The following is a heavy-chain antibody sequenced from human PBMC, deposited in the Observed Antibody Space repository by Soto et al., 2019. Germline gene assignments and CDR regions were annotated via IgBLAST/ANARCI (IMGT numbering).Heavy chain of an antibody. D-gene: IGHD3-3*01. CDR2: IYYSGST. CDR1: GGSISSSSYY. V-gene: IGHV4-39*01. Sequence: PSETLSLTCTVSGGSISSSSYYWGWIRQPPGKGLEWIGSIYYSGSTYYNPSLKSRVTISVDTSKNQFSLKLSSVTAADTAVYYCARIRFFGVRIPNWFDPSGQGTLVTVSS. J-gene: IGHJ5*02. CDR3: ARIRFFGVRIPNWFDP.